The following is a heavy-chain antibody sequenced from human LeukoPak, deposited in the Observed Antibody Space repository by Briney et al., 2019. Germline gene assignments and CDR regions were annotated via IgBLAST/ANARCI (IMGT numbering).Heavy chain of an antibody. D-gene: IGHD6-6*01. Sequence: SETLCLTCAVSGGSISSYYWSWIRQPPGKGLEWIGYIYYSGSTNYNPSLKSRVTISVDTSKKQFSLKLSSVTAADTAVYYCARSIAARYYYYGMDVWGQGTTVTVSS. CDR3: ARSIAARYYYYGMDV. CDR2: IYYSGST. CDR1: GGSISSYY. V-gene: IGHV4-59*08. J-gene: IGHJ6*02.